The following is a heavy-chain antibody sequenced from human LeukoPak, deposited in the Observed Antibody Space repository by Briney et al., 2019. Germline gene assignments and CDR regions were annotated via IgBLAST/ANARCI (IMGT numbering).Heavy chain of an antibody. V-gene: IGHV1-46*01. CDR2: INPSGGST. CDR1: GYTFTSYY. CDR3: ARQTPNGDFRAEYFQH. J-gene: IGHJ1*01. D-gene: IGHD4-17*01. Sequence: AASVKVSCKASGYTFTSYYMHWVRQAPGQGLEWMGIINPSGGSTSYAQKFQGRVTMTRDTSTSTVYLEPSSLRSEDTAVYYCARQTPNGDFRAEYFQHWGQGTLVTVSS.